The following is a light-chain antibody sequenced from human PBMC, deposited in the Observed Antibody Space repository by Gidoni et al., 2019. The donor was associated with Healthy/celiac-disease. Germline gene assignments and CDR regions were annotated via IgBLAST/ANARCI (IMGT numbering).Light chain of an antibody. CDR1: QSVSSN. V-gene: IGKV3-15*01. CDR3: QQYNNWPRT. CDR2: GAS. J-gene: IGKJ1*01. Sequence: EIVMTQSPATLSVSPGERATRSCRASQSVSSNLAWYQQKHGQAPSLLIYGASTRATGIPARFSGSGSGTECTLTISSLQSEECAVYYCQQYNNWPRTFGQGTKVEIK.